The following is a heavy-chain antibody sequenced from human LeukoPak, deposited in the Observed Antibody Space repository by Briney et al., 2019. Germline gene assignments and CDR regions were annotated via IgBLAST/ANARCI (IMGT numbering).Heavy chain of an antibody. CDR2: ISAYNGNT. CDR1: VYTFTIYG. CDR3: ARDMRVYGDQSFDY. D-gene: IGHD4-17*01. J-gene: IGHJ4*02. V-gene: IGHV1-18*01. Sequence: ASVKVSFKCSVYTFTIYGISWVRHSPAQGLEWMGWISAYNGNTNYAQKRQGRVTITTHTDTSTDYMELRSLRSDGTAVYYCARDMRVYGDQSFDYWGQGTLVTVSS.